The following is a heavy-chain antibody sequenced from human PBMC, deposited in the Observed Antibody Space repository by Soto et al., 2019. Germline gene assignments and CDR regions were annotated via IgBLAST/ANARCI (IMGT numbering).Heavy chain of an antibody. J-gene: IGHJ3*01. D-gene: IGHD3-10*02. CDR2: IYWDHDQ. V-gene: IGHV2-5*02. CDR3: AHFVRTFDV. CDR1: GFSLTTYGVG. Sequence: QITLKESGPSLVKPTQTLTLTCTFSGFSLTTYGVGVGWVRQPPGKALEWLAIIYWDHDQYFSPSLKDRLTISNDTSTNQVVLTMTSMDPVDTATYFCAHFVRTFDVWGHGTVVTFSS.